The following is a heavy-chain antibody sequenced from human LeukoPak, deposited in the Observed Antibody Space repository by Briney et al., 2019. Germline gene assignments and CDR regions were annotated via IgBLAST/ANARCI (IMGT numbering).Heavy chain of an antibody. CDR3: AKVPNYYDTTTYYG. CDR1: GFIFSDYD. CDR2: ISDSKRGGTT. V-gene: IGHV3-23*01. Sequence: GGSLRLSCAASGFIFSDYDMSWVRQAPGKGLEWVSAISDSKRGGTTYYADSVKGRFTISRDTSKNTLYLQMSSLRVEDTAVYYCAKVPNYYDTTTYYGWGQGTLVAVSS. J-gene: IGHJ4*02. D-gene: IGHD3-22*01.